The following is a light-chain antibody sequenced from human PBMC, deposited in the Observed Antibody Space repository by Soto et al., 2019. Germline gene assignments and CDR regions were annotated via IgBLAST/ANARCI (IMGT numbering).Light chain of an antibody. Sequence: QSVLTQPASVSGSPGQSITISCTGTSSDVGGYKYVSWYQQHPGKVPKFMIYDVSNRPSGVSNRFSGSKSGNTASLTISGLTAEDEADYYCSSYTSSSTLVFGGGTKLTVL. J-gene: IGLJ2*01. V-gene: IGLV2-14*01. CDR2: DVS. CDR1: SSDVGGYKY. CDR3: SSYTSSSTLV.